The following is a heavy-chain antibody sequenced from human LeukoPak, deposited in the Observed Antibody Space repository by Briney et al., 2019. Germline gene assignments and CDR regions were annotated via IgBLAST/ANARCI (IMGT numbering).Heavy chain of an antibody. CDR1: GFTFSSYA. CDR2: ISYDGSNK. CDR3: ARDYDILTGYPLGAFDY. J-gene: IGHJ4*02. V-gene: IGHV3-30-3*01. Sequence: PGRSLRLSCAASGFTFSSYAVHWVRQAPGKGLEWVAVISYDGSNKYYADSVKGRFTISRDNSKNTLYLQMNSLRAEDTAVYYYARDYDILTGYPLGAFDYWGQGTLVTVSS. D-gene: IGHD3-9*01.